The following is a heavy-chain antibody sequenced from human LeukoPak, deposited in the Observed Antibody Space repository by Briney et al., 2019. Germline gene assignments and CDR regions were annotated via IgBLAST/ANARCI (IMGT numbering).Heavy chain of an antibody. D-gene: IGHD2-2*02. CDR1: GGSISSGDYY. CDR3: ARAVVPAVIPLWDWYLDL. CDR2: IYYSGST. V-gene: IGHV4-30-4*01. J-gene: IGHJ2*01. Sequence: SETLSLTCTVSGGSISSGDYYWSWIRQPPGKGLEWIGYIYYSGSTYYNPSLKSRVTISVDTSKNQFSLKLSSATAADTAVYYCARAVVPAVIPLWDWYLDLWGRGTLVTVSS.